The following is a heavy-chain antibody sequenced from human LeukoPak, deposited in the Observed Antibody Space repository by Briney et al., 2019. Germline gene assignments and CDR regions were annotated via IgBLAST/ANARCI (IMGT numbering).Heavy chain of an antibody. CDR2: INTSGST. J-gene: IGHJ4*02. CDR3: AREVAAAGIDY. V-gene: IGHV4-61*02. D-gene: IGHD6-13*01. CDR1: GGSISSGSYY. Sequence: SETLSLTCTVSGGSISSGSYYWSWIRQPAGKGLEWIGRINTSGSTNYNPSLKSRVTISVDTSKNQFSLKLSSVTAADTAVYYCAREVAAAGIDYWGQGTLVTVSS.